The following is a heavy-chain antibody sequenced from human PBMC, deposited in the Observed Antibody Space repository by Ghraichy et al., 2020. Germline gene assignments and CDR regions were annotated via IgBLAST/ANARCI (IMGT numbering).Heavy chain of an antibody. CDR1: GASFDSGAFY. V-gene: IGHV4-31*03. CDR3: ARWVTFCRGGGCPSSDAFDV. CDR2: IYYRGDT. Sequence: SETLSLTCTVSGASFDSGAFYWSWIRQHPVKGLEWIGYIYYRGDTYYNPSLESRITISIDPSKNQFSLNLTSVTAADTAVYYCARWVTFCRGGGCPSSDAFDVWGQGTTVTVSS. J-gene: IGHJ3*01. D-gene: IGHD2-15*01.